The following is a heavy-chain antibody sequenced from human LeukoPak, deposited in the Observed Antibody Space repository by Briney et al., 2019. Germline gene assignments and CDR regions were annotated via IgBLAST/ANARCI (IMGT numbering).Heavy chain of an antibody. J-gene: IGHJ4*02. CDR3: ASGPLTSPYFDY. CDR2: IYYSGST. D-gene: IGHD2-21*02. Sequence: SETLSLTCTVSGGSISSGGYYWSWIRQHPGKGLECIGYIYYSGSTYYNPSLKSRVTISVDTSKNQFSLKLSSVTAADTAVYYCASGPLTSPYFDYWGQGTLVTVSS. V-gene: IGHV4-31*03. CDR1: GGSISSGGYY.